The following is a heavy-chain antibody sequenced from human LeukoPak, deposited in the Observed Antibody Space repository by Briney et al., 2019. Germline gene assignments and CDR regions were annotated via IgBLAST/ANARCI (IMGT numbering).Heavy chain of an antibody. CDR1: GFTVSNNW. D-gene: IGHD2-2*01. CDR2: IFSGGDT. CDR3: ARDPSAVTANTYA. V-gene: IGHV3-66*01. Sequence: GGSLRLSCAASGFTVSNNWMNWVRQAPGKGLEWVSLIFSGGDTQYADSVKDRFTISRDASKSTLYLQMSNLRVEDTAVYYCARDPSAVTANTYAWGQGTLVTVSS. J-gene: IGHJ5*02.